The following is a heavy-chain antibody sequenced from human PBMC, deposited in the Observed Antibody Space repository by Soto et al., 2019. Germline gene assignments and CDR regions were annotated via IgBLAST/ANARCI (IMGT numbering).Heavy chain of an antibody. D-gene: IGHD3-10*01. CDR1: GTFSSYA. CDR2: IIPIFGTA. CDR3: ARDLLVRGWYNWFDP. V-gene: IGHV1-69*01. Sequence: GTFSSYAISWVRQAPGQGLEWMGGIIPIFGTANYAQKFQGRVTITADESTSTAYMELSSLRSEDTAVYYCARDLLVRGWYNWFDPWGQGTLVTVSS. J-gene: IGHJ5*02.